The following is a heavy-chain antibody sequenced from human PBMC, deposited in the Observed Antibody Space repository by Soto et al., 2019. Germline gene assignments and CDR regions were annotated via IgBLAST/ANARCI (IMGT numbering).Heavy chain of an antibody. V-gene: IGHV3-30-3*01. Sequence: QVHLVESGGGVVQPGRSLRLSCAASGFTFSNYAMHWVRQAPGKGLEWVAVISYDGSDKYNANSVKGRFTISRDNSKNPLYLQMNSLRAEDTAVYYCARDTGPNGYNYYYFGMHVWGQGTTVTVSS. CDR1: GFTFSNYA. D-gene: IGHD5-18*01. CDR3: ARDTGPNGYNYYYFGMHV. J-gene: IGHJ6*02. CDR2: ISYDGSDK.